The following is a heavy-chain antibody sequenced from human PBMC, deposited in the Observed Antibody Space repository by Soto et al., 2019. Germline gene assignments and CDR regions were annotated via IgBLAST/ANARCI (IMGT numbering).Heavy chain of an antibody. V-gene: IGHV4-30-2*01. CDR2: VSHRGTA. CDR1: GGSIDSAAYS. CDR3: ARIHWSQSSLDY. D-gene: IGHD6-19*01. Sequence: SETLSLTCAVSGGSIDSAAYSLSCIRQPPGKGLERIGYVSHRGTAYSIPSLNGRLTLSMDSSQTQFSLKLTSVTAADSAVYYCARIHWSQSSLDYWGRGILVTVSS. J-gene: IGHJ4*02.